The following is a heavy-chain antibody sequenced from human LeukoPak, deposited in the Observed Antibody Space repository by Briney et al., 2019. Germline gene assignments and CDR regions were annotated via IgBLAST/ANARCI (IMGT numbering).Heavy chain of an antibody. CDR2: IIPFFGTA. CDR3: ARETGHGYNWMGY. CDR1: GGTFSSYA. Sequence: VASVKVSCTASGGTFSSYAISWVRQAPGQGLEWKGGIIPFFGTANSAQKFQGRVTITADESTSTAYMELSSLRSEDTAVYYCARETGHGYNWMGYWGQGTLVTVSS. D-gene: IGHD5-24*01. J-gene: IGHJ4*02. V-gene: IGHV1-69*13.